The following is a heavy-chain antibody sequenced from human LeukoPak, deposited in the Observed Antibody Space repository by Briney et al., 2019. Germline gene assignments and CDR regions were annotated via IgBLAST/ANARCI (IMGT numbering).Heavy chain of an antibody. CDR2: IYYSGST. Sequence: PSETLSLTCTVSGGSISSSSYYWGWIRQPPGKGLGWIGSIYYSGSTYYNPSLKSRVTISVDTSKNQFSLKLSSVTAADTAVYYCASSGYYFRYFDYWGQGTLVTVSS. CDR3: ASSGYYFRYFDY. J-gene: IGHJ4*02. D-gene: IGHD3-22*01. V-gene: IGHV4-39*01. CDR1: GGSISSSSYY.